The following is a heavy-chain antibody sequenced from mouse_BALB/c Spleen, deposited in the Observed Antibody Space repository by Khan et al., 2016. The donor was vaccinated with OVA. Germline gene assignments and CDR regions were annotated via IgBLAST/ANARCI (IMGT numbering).Heavy chain of an antibody. V-gene: IGHV9-4*02. CDR1: GYTFTNAG. Sequence: QIQLVQSGPELKKPGETVRISCKASGYTFTNAGMQWVQKMPGKGLKWIGWINTHSGVPKYAEDFKGRFAFSLETSASTVYLQITNLKNEDTATDFCARGGAAYYRNDGGAMDYWGPGTSVTVSS. CDR2: INTHSGVP. J-gene: IGHJ4*01. D-gene: IGHD2-14*01. CDR3: ARGGAAYYRNDGGAMDY.